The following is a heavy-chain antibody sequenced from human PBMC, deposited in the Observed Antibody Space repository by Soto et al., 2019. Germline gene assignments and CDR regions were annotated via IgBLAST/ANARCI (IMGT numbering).Heavy chain of an antibody. J-gene: IGHJ5*02. D-gene: IGHD3-10*01. CDR1: GYSFTDYY. CDR3: SRGRSPFTRS. Sequence: QVELVQSGAQVERPGASVKLSCKASGYSFTDYYIHWVRQAPGQGLEWLGWINANGGATNYAEKFQVSLTLTRDTSIDTAFMELTRLTSDDTALYFCSRGRSPFTRSWGQGTRVAVAS. CDR2: INANGGAT. V-gene: IGHV1-2*02.